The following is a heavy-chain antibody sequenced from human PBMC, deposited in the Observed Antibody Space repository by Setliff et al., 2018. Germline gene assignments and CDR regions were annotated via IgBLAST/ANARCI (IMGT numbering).Heavy chain of an antibody. V-gene: IGHV4-61*02. D-gene: IGHD1-26*01. J-gene: IGHJ4*02. CDR1: GGSITSGSYY. Sequence: SETLSLTCAVSGGSITSGSYYWSWIRQPAGEGLEWIGRLHTSGTTDYNPSLKGRVTISADTSTNHFSLKLTSVTAADTAVYYCARDNTIVGATDYWGQGALVPSPQ. CDR3: ARDNTIVGATDY. CDR2: LHTSGTT.